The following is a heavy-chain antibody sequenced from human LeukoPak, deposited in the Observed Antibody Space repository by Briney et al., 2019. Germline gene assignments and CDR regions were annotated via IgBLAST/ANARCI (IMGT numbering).Heavy chain of an antibody. V-gene: IGHV3-7*01. D-gene: IGHD2/OR15-2a*01. CDR2: IKQDGSEK. CDR3: ARDNPLYYLPAGDY. J-gene: IGHJ4*02. Sequence: AGGSLRLSCAASGFTFSSYWMSWVRQAPGKGLEWVANIKQDGSEKYYVDSVKGRFTISRDNAKNSLYLQMNSRRAEDTAVYYCARDNPLYYLPAGDYWGQGTMVTVSS. CDR1: GFTFSSYW.